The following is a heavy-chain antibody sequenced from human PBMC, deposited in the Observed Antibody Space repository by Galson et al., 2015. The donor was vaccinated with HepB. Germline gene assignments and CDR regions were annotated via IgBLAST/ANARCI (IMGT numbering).Heavy chain of an antibody. D-gene: IGHD3-22*01. J-gene: IGHJ6*02. CDR3: ARAGREELDYDDSSGFMFHGMDV. CDR1: GCIVSNYG. Sequence: SLRLACAGSGCIVSNYGMHWVRQAPGEGLEGVAVIWYDGSNKFYGDSVKGRLTIPRDNSKNTVVLEMKSLRVEDTSVYYCARAGREELDYDDSSGFMFHGMDVWGQGTTVSVSS. CDR2: IWYDGSNK. V-gene: IGHV3-33*01.